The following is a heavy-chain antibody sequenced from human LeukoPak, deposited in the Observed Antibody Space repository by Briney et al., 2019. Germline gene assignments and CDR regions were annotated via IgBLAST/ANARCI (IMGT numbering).Heavy chain of an antibody. CDR1: GFTFSRYG. V-gene: IGHV3-33*01. J-gene: IGHJ4*02. Sequence: PGGSPRLSCAASGFTFSRYGMHWVRQAPGKGLEWVAIIWYDGRTKYYADSVKGRFTISRDNSENTLYLQMDSLRAEDTAVYYCTREDVGVNFDYWGQGTLVTVSS. CDR3: TREDVGVNFDY. CDR2: IWYDGRTK. D-gene: IGHD3-10*02.